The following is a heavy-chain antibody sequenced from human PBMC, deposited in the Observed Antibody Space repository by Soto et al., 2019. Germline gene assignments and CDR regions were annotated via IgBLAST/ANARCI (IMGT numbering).Heavy chain of an antibody. V-gene: IGHV1-69*04. Sequence: ASVKVSCKASGGTFSSYTISWVRQAPGQGLEWMGRIIPILGIANYAQKFQGRVTITADKSTSTAYMELSSLRSEDTAVYYCARDDPSGYSSSWYTDYWGQGTLVTVSS. J-gene: IGHJ4*02. CDR3: ARDDPSGYSSSWYTDY. D-gene: IGHD6-13*01. CDR1: GGTFSSYT. CDR2: IIPILGIA.